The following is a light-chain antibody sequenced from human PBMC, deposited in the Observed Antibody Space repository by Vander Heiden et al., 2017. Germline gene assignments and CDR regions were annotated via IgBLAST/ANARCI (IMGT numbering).Light chain of an antibody. V-gene: IGKV3-15*01. CDR2: GAS. J-gene: IGKJ2*01. CDR3: QQYNNWPPYT. CDR1: QSVSSN. Sequence: EIVMTQSPATLSVSPGERATLSCRASQSVSSNLAWSQQTPGQAPRLLIYGASTRATGIPARFSGSGSGTEFTLTISSLQSEDFAVYYCQQYNNWPPYTFGQGTKLEIK.